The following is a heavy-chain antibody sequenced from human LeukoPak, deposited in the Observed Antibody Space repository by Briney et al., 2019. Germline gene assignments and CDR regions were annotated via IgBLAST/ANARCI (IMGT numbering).Heavy chain of an antibody. Sequence: GGSLRLSCAASGFTFSSYAMSWVRQAPGKGLEWVSTISGSGSNTYYADSVRGRFTISRDISKNTLSMQMNSLRAEDTAKYYCAKREDSSGRSPFDYWGQGTLVTVSS. CDR2: ISGSGSNT. D-gene: IGHD6-19*01. V-gene: IGHV3-23*01. CDR1: GFTFSSYA. CDR3: AKREDSSGRSPFDY. J-gene: IGHJ4*02.